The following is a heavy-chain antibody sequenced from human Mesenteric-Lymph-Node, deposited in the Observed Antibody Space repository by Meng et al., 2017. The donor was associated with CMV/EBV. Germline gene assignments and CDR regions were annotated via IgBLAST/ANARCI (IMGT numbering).Heavy chain of an antibody. CDR3: AREGVYAYYDILTGKYYFDY. V-gene: IGHV3-23*03. CDR1: GFTFSSYA. Sequence: GESLKISCAASGFTFSSYAVSWVRQAPGKGLEWVSVIYSGGSSTYYADSVKGRFTISRDNSKNTLYLQMNSLRAEDTAVYYCAREGVYAYYDILTGKYYFDYWGQGTLVTVSS. D-gene: IGHD3-9*01. CDR2: IYSGGSST. J-gene: IGHJ4*02.